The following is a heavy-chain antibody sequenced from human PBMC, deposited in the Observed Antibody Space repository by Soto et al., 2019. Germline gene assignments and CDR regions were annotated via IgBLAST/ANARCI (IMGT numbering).Heavy chain of an antibody. D-gene: IGHD3-10*01. Sequence: QVQLVESGGGLVKPGGSLRLSCAASGFTFSDYYMSWIRQAPGKGLEWVSYISSSSSTIYYADSVKGRFNISRDNAKKSLYLQMKSLRAEDTAVYYCARARVVSPVPAFLPYFGYWGQGTLVTVSS. V-gene: IGHV3-11*01. CDR3: ARARVVSPVPAFLPYFGY. J-gene: IGHJ4*02. CDR2: ISSSSSTI. CDR1: GFTFSDYY.